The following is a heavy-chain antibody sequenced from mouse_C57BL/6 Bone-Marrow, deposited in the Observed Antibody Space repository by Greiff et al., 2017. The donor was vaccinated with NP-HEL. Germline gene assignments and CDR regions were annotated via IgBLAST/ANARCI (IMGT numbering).Heavy chain of an antibody. J-gene: IGHJ3*01. D-gene: IGHD3-2*02. Sequence: QVQLQQPGAELVKPGASVKLSCKASGYTFTSYWMHWVKQRPGQGLEWIGMIHPNSGSTNYNEKFKSKATLTVDKSSSTAYMQLSSLTSEDSAVYYGAREQRSLAWFAYWGQGTLVTVSA. CDR1: GYTFTSYW. CDR3: AREQRSLAWFAY. CDR2: IHPNSGST. V-gene: IGHV1-64*01.